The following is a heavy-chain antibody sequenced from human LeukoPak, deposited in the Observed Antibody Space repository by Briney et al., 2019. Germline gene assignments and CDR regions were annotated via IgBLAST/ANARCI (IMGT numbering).Heavy chain of an antibody. CDR2: INAGNGNT. D-gene: IGHD3-22*01. CDR1: GYIFTSYA. CDR3: ARDRGNYYDSSGYHDY. V-gene: IGHV1-3*01. J-gene: IGHJ4*02. Sequence: ASVKVSCKASGYIFTSYAMHWVRQAPGQRLEWMGWINAGNGNTKSSQKFQGRVTITRDTSASTAYMELSSLRSEDTAVYYCARDRGNYYDSSGYHDYWGQGTLVTVSS.